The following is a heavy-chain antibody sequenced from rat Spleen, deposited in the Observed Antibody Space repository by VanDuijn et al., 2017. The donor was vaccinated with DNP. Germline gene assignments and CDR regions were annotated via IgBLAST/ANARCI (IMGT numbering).Heavy chain of an antibody. Sequence: EVQLQASGPGLVKPSQSLSLTCSVTGYSITNNYWGWIRKFPGNKMEWIGHISYSGSPTYNPSLKSRISITRDTSKNQFFLQLNSVTTEDTATYYCARQGARYRDSYAPFDYWGQGVMVTVSS. CDR3: ARQGARYRDSYAPFDY. D-gene: IGHD1-12*01. CDR1: GYSITNNY. CDR2: ISYSGSP. V-gene: IGHV3-1*01. J-gene: IGHJ2*01.